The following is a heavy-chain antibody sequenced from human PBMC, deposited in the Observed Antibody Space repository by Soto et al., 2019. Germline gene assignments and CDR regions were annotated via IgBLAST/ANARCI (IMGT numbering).Heavy chain of an antibody. CDR3: ARLRSDAFDI. J-gene: IGHJ3*02. D-gene: IGHD4-17*01. CDR1: GFTFSYFT. Sequence: EVQLVESGGGLVKPGESLRLSCAASGFTFSYFTMNWVRQAPGKGLEWVAAISSSSSHKYYADSVRGRFTFSRDNANNSLYLQMNSLRVEDTAIYYCARLRSDAFDIWGQGTLVTVSS. V-gene: IGHV3-21*01. CDR2: ISSSSSHK.